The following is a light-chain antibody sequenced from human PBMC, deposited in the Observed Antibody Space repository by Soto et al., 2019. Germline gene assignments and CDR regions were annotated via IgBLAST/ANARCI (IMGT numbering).Light chain of an antibody. J-gene: IGKJ1*01. V-gene: IGKV1-6*01. CDR1: QAIRTA. Sequence: AIQLSQSPSSLYASEGDRVTSACRASQAIRTALGWYQQKPGKGPKLLIYAASILQSGVPSRFSGSGSGTDFTLTISSLQPEDFATYYCLLDFRYFWAFGQGTKVDIK. CDR3: LLDFRYFWA. CDR2: AAS.